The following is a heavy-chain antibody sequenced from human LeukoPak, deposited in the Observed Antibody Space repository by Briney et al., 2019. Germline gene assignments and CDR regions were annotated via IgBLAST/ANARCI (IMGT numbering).Heavy chain of an antibody. D-gene: IGHD2-2*01. J-gene: IGHJ4*02. CDR1: GFTFSSYG. V-gene: IGHV3-33*01. Sequence: GGSLRLSCAASGFTFSSYGMHWVRQAPGKGLEWVAVIWYDGSNKYYADSVKGRFTISRDNSKNTLYLQMNSLRAEDTAVYYCARDQGDIAVVPAAMRYWGQGTLVTVSS. CDR3: ARDQGDIAVVPAAMRY. CDR2: IWYDGSNK.